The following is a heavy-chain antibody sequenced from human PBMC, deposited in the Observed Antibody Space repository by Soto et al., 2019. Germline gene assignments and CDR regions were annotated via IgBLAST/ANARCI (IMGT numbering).Heavy chain of an antibody. J-gene: IGHJ4*02. D-gene: IGHD1-1*01. Sequence: PGGSLRLSCAASGFTFSSYAMHWVRQAPGKGLEWVAVISYDGSNKYYADSVKGRFTISRVNSKNTLYLQMNSLRAEDTAVYYCARDYTGTPDYWGQGTLVTVSS. CDR1: GFTFSSYA. V-gene: IGHV3-30-3*01. CDR3: ARDYTGTPDY. CDR2: ISYDGSNK.